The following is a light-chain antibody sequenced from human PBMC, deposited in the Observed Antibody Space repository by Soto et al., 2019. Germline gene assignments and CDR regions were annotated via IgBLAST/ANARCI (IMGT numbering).Light chain of an antibody. V-gene: IGLV2-23*03. Sequence: QSALTQPASVSGSPGQSITISCTGTSSDVGSYNLVSWYQQHPGKAPKLMIYEGSKRPSGVSNRFSGSKSGNTASLTISGLQAEYEADYYCCSYAGSSTFDWVFGGGTKLTVL. CDR3: CSYAGSSTFDWV. J-gene: IGLJ3*02. CDR2: EGS. CDR1: SSDVGSYNL.